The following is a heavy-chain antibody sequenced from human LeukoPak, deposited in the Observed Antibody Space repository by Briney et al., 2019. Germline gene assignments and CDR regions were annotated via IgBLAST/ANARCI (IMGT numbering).Heavy chain of an antibody. CDR1: GFTFSDYY. V-gene: IGHV3-11*03. D-gene: IGHD5-18*01. J-gene: IGHJ4*02. CDR3: ALSTATGRYFDY. CDR2: ISSSSSYT. Sequence: GGSLRLSCAASGFTFSDYYMSWIRQSPGKGLEWVSYISSSSSYTNYADSVKGRFTISRDNAKNSLYLQMNSLRAEDTAVYYCALSTATGRYFDYWGQGTLVTASS.